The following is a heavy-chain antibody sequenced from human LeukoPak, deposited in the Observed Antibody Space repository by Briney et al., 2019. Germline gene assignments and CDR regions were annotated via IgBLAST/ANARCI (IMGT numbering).Heavy chain of an antibody. Sequence: PGGSPRLSCSASGFTFSNYAMHWVRQTPGKGLEYVSAISSNGDITNYADSVKGRFTISRDNSKNTLFLQMSSLRTEDTAVYYCVKRATSGSRVTYDYWGEGRLVTVSS. CDR3: VKRATSGSRVTYDY. J-gene: IGHJ4*02. CDR1: GFTFSNYA. CDR2: ISSNGDIT. V-gene: IGHV3-64D*06. D-gene: IGHD3-10*01.